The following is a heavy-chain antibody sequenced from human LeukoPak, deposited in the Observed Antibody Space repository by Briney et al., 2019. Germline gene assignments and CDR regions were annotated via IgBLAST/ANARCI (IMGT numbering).Heavy chain of an antibody. Sequence: SETLSLTCTVSGGSISSYSWNWIRQPPGKGLEWIGYIYYTGSTNYNPHLKSRVTISVDTSKNQFSLKLSSVTAADTAVYYCARDGRVDYGDYTFDFWGQGILVTVSS. CDR1: GGSISSYS. J-gene: IGHJ4*02. V-gene: IGHV4-59*01. CDR3: ARDGRVDYGDYTFDF. CDR2: IYYTGST. D-gene: IGHD4-17*01.